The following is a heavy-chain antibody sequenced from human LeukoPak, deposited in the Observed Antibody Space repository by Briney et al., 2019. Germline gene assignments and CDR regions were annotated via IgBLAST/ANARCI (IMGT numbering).Heavy chain of an antibody. CDR2: IYYSGST. V-gene: IGHV4-59*01. D-gene: IGHD6-19*01. CDR1: GGSFSGYY. Sequence: SETLSLTCAVYGGSFSGYYWSWIRQPPGKGLEWIGYIYYSGSTNYNPSLKSRVTISVDTSKNQFSLKLSSVTAADTAVYYCARVSTYSSGWYRNDYWYFDLWGRGTLVTVSS. J-gene: IGHJ2*01. CDR3: ARVSTYSSGWYRNDYWYFDL.